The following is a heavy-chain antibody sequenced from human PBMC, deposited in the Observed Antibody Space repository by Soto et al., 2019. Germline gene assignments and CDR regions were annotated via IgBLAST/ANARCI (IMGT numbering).Heavy chain of an antibody. CDR3: ARDSFYCGGRYCYHYSFYMDV. J-gene: IGHJ6*03. CDR1: GYNFSSHD. V-gene: IGHV1-3*01. Sequence: QVHLAQAGAEVRKPGASVQVSCKASGYNFSSHDIHWVRQAPGQGLEWMGWINAGNGNTRYSQKFQDRITITRDASASTAYMELSSLRSEDTAIYYCARDSFYCGGRYCYHYSFYMDVWGKGTTVTVSS. CDR2: INAGNGNT. D-gene: IGHD2-21*01.